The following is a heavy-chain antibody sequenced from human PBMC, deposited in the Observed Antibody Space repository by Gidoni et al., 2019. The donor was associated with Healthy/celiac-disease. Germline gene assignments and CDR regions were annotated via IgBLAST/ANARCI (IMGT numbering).Heavy chain of an antibody. CDR3: AKDAEGWQWLPRGWFDP. D-gene: IGHD6-19*01. Sequence: QVQLVESGGGVVQPGRSLRLSCAASGFTFSSYGMHWVRQAPGKGLEWVAVISYDGSNQYYADSVKGRFTISRDNSKNTLYLQMNSLRAEDTAVYYCAKDAEGWQWLPRGWFDPWGQGTLVTVSS. CDR1: GFTFSSYG. CDR2: ISYDGSNQ. V-gene: IGHV3-30*18. J-gene: IGHJ5*02.